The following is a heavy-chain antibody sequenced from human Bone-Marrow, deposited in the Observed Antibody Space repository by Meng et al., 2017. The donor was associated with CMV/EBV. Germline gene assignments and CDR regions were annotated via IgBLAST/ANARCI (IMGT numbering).Heavy chain of an antibody. Sequence: ASVKVSCKASGGTFSSYAISWVRQAPGQGLEWIGWSSVYNGNTHYAQKLQDRVTLTTDTSTRTAFMELRSLGSDDTAMYYCARDSPRVEVPGGPDYWGQGKRVTGSS. D-gene: IGHD2-2*01. CDR2: SSVYNGNT. CDR3: ARDSPRVEVPGGPDY. CDR1: GGTFSSYA. V-gene: IGHV1-18*01. J-gene: IGHJ4*02.